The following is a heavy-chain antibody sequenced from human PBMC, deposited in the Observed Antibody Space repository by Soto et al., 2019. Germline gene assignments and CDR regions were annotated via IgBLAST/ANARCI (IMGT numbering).Heavy chain of an antibody. Sequence: GGSLRLSCAASGFTFSSYAMSWVRQAPGKGLEWVSAISGSGGSTYYADSVKGRFTISRDNSKNTLYLQMNSLRAEDTAVYYCAKPHDESDTAMDNVYYYGMDVWGQGTTVTVSS. J-gene: IGHJ6*02. CDR2: ISGSGGST. V-gene: IGHV3-23*01. D-gene: IGHD5-18*01. CDR3: AKPHDESDTAMDNVYYYGMDV. CDR1: GFTFSSYA.